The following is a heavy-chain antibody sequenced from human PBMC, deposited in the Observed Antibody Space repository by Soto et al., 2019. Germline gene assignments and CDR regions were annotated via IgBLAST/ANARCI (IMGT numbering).Heavy chain of an antibody. Sequence: VGSLRLSCAASGFSFSSYIMHWVRQAPGKGLEWVALIFPNGRSIFYTDSVKGRFTISRDNSNNMLYLQMNSLKAEDTAVYYCAREMNYFGSGSLPDYWGQGMLVTVSS. CDR2: IFPNGRSI. J-gene: IGHJ4*02. D-gene: IGHD3-10*01. CDR1: GFSFSSYI. CDR3: AREMNYFGSGSLPDY. V-gene: IGHV3-30*03.